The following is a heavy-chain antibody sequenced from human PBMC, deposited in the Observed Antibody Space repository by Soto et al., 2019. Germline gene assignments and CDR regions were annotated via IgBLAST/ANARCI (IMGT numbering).Heavy chain of an antibody. CDR3: AKSVSYSGSYHTDAVDI. J-gene: IGHJ3*02. CDR2: ISGSGGST. V-gene: IGHV3-23*01. D-gene: IGHD1-26*01. Sequence: QSGGSLRLSCAASGFTFSSYAMSWVRQAPGKGLEWVSAISGSGGSTYYADSVKGRFTISRDNSKNTLYLQMNSLRAEDTAVYYSAKSVSYSGSYHTDAVDIWGQGTMVTVSS. CDR1: GFTFSSYA.